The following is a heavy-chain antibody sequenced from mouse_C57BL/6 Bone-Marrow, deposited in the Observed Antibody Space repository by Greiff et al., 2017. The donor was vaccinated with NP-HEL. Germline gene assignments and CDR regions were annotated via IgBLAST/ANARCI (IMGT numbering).Heavy chain of an antibody. D-gene: IGHD1-1*01. J-gene: IGHJ4*01. CDR3: ARRGSSRPYAMDY. CDR1: GYAFSSSW. V-gene: IGHV1-82*01. CDR2: IYPGDGDT. Sequence: QVQLQQSGPELVKPGASVKISCKASGYAFSSSWMNWVKQRPGKGLEWIGRIYPGDGDTNYNGKFKGKATLTADKSSSTAYMQLSSLTSEDSAVYFCARRGSSRPYAMDYWGQGTSVTVSS.